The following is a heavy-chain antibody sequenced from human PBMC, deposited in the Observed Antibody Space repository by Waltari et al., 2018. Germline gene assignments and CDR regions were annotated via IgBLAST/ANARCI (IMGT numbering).Heavy chain of an antibody. D-gene: IGHD3-10*01. J-gene: IGHJ3*01. CDR3: ATALGDNTSASRPFHL. Sequence: EVQLRQSGAELRKPGTPVKISCKASGYTFSDYYIHWVQQAPGKGLQWVGLVDPEDGQAISAEKFQGRVTITADTSTDTAYLELSSLTSEDTAVFYCATALGDNTSASRPFHLWGQGTVITVSS. CDR2: VDPEDGQA. V-gene: IGHV1-69-2*01. CDR1: GYTFSDYY.